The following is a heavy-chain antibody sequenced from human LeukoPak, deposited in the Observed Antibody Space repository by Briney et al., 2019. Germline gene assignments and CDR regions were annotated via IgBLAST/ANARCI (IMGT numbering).Heavy chain of an antibody. CDR2: IWYDGSNK. CDR1: GFTFSSYG. J-gene: IGHJ6*03. CDR3: ARSTGTSDDYYMDV. Sequence: GGTLRLSCAVSGFTFSSYGMHWVRQAPGKGLEWVAVIWYDGSNKYYADSVKGRFTISRDNSKNTLYLQMSSLRAEDTAVYYCARSTGTSDDYYMDVWGKGTTVTVSS. D-gene: IGHD1-1*01. V-gene: IGHV3-33*01.